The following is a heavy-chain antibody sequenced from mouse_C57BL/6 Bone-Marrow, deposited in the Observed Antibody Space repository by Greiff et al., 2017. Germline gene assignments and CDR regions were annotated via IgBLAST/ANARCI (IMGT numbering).Heavy chain of an antibody. V-gene: IGHV5-4*01. CDR2: LSDGGSYT. D-gene: IGHD1-1*01. Sequence: EVQRVESGGGLVKPGGSLKLSCAASGFTFSSYAMSWVRQTPEKRLEWVATLSDGGSYTYYPANVKGRFTISRDNAKNNLYLQMSHLKTEDTAMYYCARESNYGSSWGFAYWGQGTLVTVSA. CDR3: ARESNYGSSWGFAY. CDR1: GFTFSSYA. J-gene: IGHJ3*01.